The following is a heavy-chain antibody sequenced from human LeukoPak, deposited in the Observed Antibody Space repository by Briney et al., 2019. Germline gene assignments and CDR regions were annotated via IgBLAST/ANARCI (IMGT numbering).Heavy chain of an antibody. D-gene: IGHD3-22*01. CDR1: GGSISSGGYY. J-gene: IGHJ1*01. CDR2: IYHSGST. V-gene: IGHV4-30-2*01. CDR3: LSQREYDSLLGYFQH. Sequence: PSETLSLTCTVSGGSISSGGYYWSWIRQPPGKGLEWIGYIYHSGSTYYNPSLKSRVTISVDTSKNQFSLKLSSVTAADTAVYYCLSQREYDSLLGYFQHWGQGTLVTVSS.